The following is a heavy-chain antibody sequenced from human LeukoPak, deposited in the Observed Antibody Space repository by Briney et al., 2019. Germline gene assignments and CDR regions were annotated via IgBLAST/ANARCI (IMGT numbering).Heavy chain of an antibody. V-gene: IGHV4-59*01. CDR1: GDSISTYY. CDR3: ARSEPLFWSGSYYFDY. D-gene: IGHD3-3*01. J-gene: IGHJ4*02. CDR2: IDYRGST. Sequence: SETLSLTCTVSGDSISTYYWSWIRQPPGKGLEWIAYIDYRGSTTYSPSLRSRVTISVDTSRNQFSLKLYSVTAADTAVYYCARSEPLFWSGSYYFDYWGQGTLVTVSS.